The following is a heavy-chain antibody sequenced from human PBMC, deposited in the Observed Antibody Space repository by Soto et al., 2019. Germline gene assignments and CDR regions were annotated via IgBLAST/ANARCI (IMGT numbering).Heavy chain of an antibody. CDR1: SGSISSNNW. J-gene: IGHJ4*02. D-gene: IGHD2-2*01. CDR3: ARAYQDLLFRRYFDY. V-gene: IGHV4-4*02. CDR2: IYHSGST. Sequence: PSETLSLTCAVSSGSISSNNWWSWVRQPPGKGLEWMGEIYHSGSTDYNPSLKSRVTISVEKSKNQFSLKLSSVTAADTAVYSCARAYQDLLFRRYFDYWGQGTLVTVSS.